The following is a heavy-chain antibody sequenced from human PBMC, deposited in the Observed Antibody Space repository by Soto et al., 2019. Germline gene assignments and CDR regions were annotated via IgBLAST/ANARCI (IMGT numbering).Heavy chain of an antibody. CDR3: AHIPGSGQLLYSYYYYMDV. CDR2: IYWDVDK. D-gene: IGHD3-10*01. J-gene: IGHJ6*03. Sequence: QITLKESGPPLVKPTQTLTLTCTFSGFSLTTSGEAVGWIRQPPGKALEWLALIYWDVDKRSSPPLKSRLTITKDTSKNPVGLTMPNMDPVDTATYSCAHIPGSGQLLYSYYYYMDVWGKGTTVTVSS. V-gene: IGHV2-5*02. CDR1: GFSLTTSGEA.